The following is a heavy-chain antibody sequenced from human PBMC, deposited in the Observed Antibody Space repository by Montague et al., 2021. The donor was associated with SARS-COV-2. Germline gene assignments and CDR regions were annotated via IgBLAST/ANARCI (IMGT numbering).Heavy chain of an antibody. D-gene: IGHD3-3*01. J-gene: IGHJ6*03. Sequence: SLRLSLSASGFTFSSYAMSWVRQAPGKGLEWVSAISGSGGSTYYADSVKGRFTISRDNSKNTLYLQMNSLRAEDTAVYYCAKGAGITIFGVVIPHYYYMDVWGKGTTVTVSS. CDR2: ISGSGGST. V-gene: IGHV3-23*01. CDR3: AKGAGITIFGVVIPHYYYMDV. CDR1: GFTFSSYA.